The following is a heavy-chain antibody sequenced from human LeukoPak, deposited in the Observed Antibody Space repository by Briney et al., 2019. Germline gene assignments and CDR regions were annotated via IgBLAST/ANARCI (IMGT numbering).Heavy chain of an antibody. CDR1: GYTFTGYY. Sequence: ASVKVSCKASGYTFTGYYMHWVRQAPGQGLEWMGWISAYNGNTNYAQKLQGRVTMTTDTSTSTAYMELRSLRSDDTAVYYCARVRQWYYGSGSIDYWGQGTLVTVSS. J-gene: IGHJ4*02. V-gene: IGHV1-18*04. CDR2: ISAYNGNT. CDR3: ARVRQWYYGSGSIDY. D-gene: IGHD3-10*01.